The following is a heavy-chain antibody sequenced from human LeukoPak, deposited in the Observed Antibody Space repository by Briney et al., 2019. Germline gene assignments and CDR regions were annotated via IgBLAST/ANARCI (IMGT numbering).Heavy chain of an antibody. CDR2: IVPILGTA. CDR1: AGTFSTYA. J-gene: IGHJ4*02. D-gene: IGHD6-19*01. Sequence: SVKVSCTASAGTFSTYAISWVRQAPGQGLEWVGRIVPILGTANYAQNFQGRVTITADRSTTTAYMELSSLRSEDTAVHYCARVPQGGSWPYYFDYWGQGTLVTVSS. V-gene: IGHV1-69*04. CDR3: ARVPQGGSWPYYFDY.